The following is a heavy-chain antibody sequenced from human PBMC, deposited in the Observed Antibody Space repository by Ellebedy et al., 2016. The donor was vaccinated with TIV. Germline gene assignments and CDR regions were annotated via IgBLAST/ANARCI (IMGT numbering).Heavy chain of an antibody. Sequence: GESLKISCAASGFTFSSYSMNWVRQAPGKGLEWVSSISRSSSYIYYADSVKGRFTISRDNAKNSLYLQMNSLRAEDTAVYYCARRPSGYFDYWGQGTLVTVSS. J-gene: IGHJ4*02. CDR3: ARRPSGYFDY. CDR2: ISRSSSYI. CDR1: GFTFSSYS. D-gene: IGHD3-10*01. V-gene: IGHV3-21*01.